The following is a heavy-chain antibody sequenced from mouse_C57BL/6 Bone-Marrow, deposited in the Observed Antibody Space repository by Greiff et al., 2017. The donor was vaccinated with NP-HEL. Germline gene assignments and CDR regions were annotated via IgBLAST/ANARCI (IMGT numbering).Heavy chain of an antibody. CDR2: INPGSGGT. V-gene: IGHV1-54*01. D-gene: IGHD1-1*01. CDR1: GYAFTNYL. CDR3: ARGDYYGPFY. Sequence: VQLQESGAELVRPGTSVKVSCKASGYAFTNYLIECVKQRPGQGLEWIGVINPGSGGTNYNEKFKGKATLTADKSSSTAYMQLSSLISEDSAVYLCARGDYYGPFYGGQGTTLTVSS. J-gene: IGHJ2*01.